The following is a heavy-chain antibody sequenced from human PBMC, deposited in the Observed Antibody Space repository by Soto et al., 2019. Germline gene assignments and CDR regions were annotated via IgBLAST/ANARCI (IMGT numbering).Heavy chain of an antibody. Sequence: GSLTLSCAASGFTFSNYAMSWVRQAPGKGLEWVSSISGGGSSTYYADSVKGRFTISRDNSKNTLYLQMNSLRAEDTAVYYCAKVPGYDYVWGTYYYFDYWGLGAQVTVSS. CDR2: ISGGGSST. V-gene: IGHV3-23*01. CDR3: AKVPGYDYVWGTYYYFDY. J-gene: IGHJ4*02. CDR1: GFTFSNYA. D-gene: IGHD3-16*01.